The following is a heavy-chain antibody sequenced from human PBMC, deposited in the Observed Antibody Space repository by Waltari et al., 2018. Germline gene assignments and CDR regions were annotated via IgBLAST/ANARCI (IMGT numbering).Heavy chain of an antibody. V-gene: IGHV1-69-2*01. CDR3: ATESVIAIGNDY. Sequence: EVQLVQSGAEVKKPGATVRISCKVSGYTFNDFYMHWVRQAPGQGLEWMGLVDPEDGETMYAATFQGRITMTADTSTGTVYMHLRSLRSEDTAVYYCATESVIAIGNDYWGQGTLVTVSS. J-gene: IGHJ4*02. CDR1: GYTFNDFY. D-gene: IGHD2-21*01. CDR2: VDPEDGET.